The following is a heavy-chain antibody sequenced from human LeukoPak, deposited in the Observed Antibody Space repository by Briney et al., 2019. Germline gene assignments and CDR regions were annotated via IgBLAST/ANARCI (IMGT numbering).Heavy chain of an antibody. J-gene: IGHJ6*04. CDR1: GGSFSGYY. D-gene: IGHD2-2*02. CDR3: ARGRYCSSTSCYKYYYYGMDV. Sequence: ETLSLTCAVYGGSFSGYYWSWIRQPPGKGLEWIGEINHSGSTNYNPSLKSRVTISVDTPKNQFSLKLSSVTAADKAVYYCARGRYCSSTSCYKYYYYGMDVWGKGTTVTVSS. CDR2: INHSGST. V-gene: IGHV4-34*01.